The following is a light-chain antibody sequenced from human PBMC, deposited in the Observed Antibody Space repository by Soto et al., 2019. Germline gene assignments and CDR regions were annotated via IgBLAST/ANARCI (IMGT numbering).Light chain of an antibody. CDR1: QGVGGY. J-gene: IGKJ3*01. V-gene: IGKV3-11*01. CDR3: QQLFMYPPT. Sequence: EIVLTQSPATLSLSPGDRATLSCRASQGVGGYLSWYQQKPGQAPRLLIYDASIRATGIPARFSGSESGTVFTLTINSLEPEDFAVYYCQQLFMYPPTFGPGTKVDIK. CDR2: DAS.